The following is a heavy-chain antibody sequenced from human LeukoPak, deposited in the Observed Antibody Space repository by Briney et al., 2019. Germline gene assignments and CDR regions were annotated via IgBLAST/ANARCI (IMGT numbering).Heavy chain of an antibody. CDR3: AKGMGMLYYLDY. Sequence: GSLRLSFTASGFTFRTYAMHWGRQAPGKGLEWVALISYDGSDQYYADSVKGRFIISRDNSKNTLYLQMSSLRVEDTAVYFCAKGMGMLYYLDYWGQGALVTVSS. D-gene: IGHD7-27*01. J-gene: IGHJ4*02. V-gene: IGHV3-30*18. CDR2: ISYDGSDQ. CDR1: GFTFRTYA.